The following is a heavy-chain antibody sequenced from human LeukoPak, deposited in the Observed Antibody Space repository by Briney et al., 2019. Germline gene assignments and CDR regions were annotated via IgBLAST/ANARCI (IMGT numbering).Heavy chain of an antibody. J-gene: IGHJ4*02. CDR2: ISYDGSNK. Sequence: PGGSLRLSCAASGFTFSSYGMHWVRQAPGKGLEWVAVISYDGSNKYYADSVKGRFTISRDNSKNTLYLQMNSLRAEDTAVYYCAKDGYYYDSSGRPYYFDYWGQGTLVTVSS. D-gene: IGHD3-22*01. V-gene: IGHV3-30*18. CDR3: AKDGYYYDSSGRPYYFDY. CDR1: GFTFSSYG.